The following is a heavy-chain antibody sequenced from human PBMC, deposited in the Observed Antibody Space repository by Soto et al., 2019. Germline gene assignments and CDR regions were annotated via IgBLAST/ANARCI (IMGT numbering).Heavy chain of an antibody. J-gene: IGHJ6*02. CDR1: GGSISSYY. Sequence: SETLSLTCTVSGGSISSYYWSWIRQPPGKGLEWIGYIYYSGSTNYNPSLKSRVTISVDTSKNQFSLKLSSVTAADTAVYYCASLRGYSGYQGFYYGMDVWGQGTTVT. D-gene: IGHD5-12*01. CDR2: IYYSGST. CDR3: ASLRGYSGYQGFYYGMDV. V-gene: IGHV4-59*01.